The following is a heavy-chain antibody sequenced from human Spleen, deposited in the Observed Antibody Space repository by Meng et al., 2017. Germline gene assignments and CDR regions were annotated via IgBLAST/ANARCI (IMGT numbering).Heavy chain of an antibody. V-gene: IGHV4-4*07. CDR3: ARSVNWFDP. CDR2: IYSSGST. CDR1: GGSISLSY. J-gene: IGHJ5*02. Sequence: QGPLKEPGPGLVKPSETLPLTCSVSGGSISLSYWSWIRQPAGEGLEWIGRIYSSGSTNYNPSLKSRLTMSVDTSKNQFSMSLSSVTAADTAVYYCARSVNWFDPWGQGTLVTVSS. D-gene: IGHD5/OR15-5a*01.